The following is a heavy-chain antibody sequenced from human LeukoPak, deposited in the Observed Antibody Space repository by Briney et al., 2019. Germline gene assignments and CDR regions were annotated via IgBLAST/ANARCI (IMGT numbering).Heavy chain of an antibody. D-gene: IGHD1-1*01. V-gene: IGHV4-39*07. J-gene: IGHJ5*02. Sequence: SETLSLTCTVSGGSISSSSYYWGWIRQPPGKGLEWIGSIYYSGSTYYNPSLKSRVTISVDTSKNQFSLKLSSVTAADTAVYYCARAAGTNVDPWGQGTLVTVSS. CDR3: ARAAGTNVDP. CDR1: GGSISSSSYY. CDR2: IYYSGST.